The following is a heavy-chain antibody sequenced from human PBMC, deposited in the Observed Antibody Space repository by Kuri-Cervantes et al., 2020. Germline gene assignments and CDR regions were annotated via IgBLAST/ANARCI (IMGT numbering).Heavy chain of an antibody. CDR1: GYTFTYRY. J-gene: IGHJ3*02. Sequence: SVKVSCKASGYTFTYRYLHWVRQAPGQALEWMGWIAPFNGNTNYAQKFQDRVTITRDRSMSTAYMELSSLRSEDTAVYYCASILQDWGIAVAGTGAFDIWGQGTMVTVSS. CDR2: IAPFNGNT. V-gene: IGHV1-45*02. CDR3: ASILQDWGIAVAGTGAFDI. D-gene: IGHD6-19*01.